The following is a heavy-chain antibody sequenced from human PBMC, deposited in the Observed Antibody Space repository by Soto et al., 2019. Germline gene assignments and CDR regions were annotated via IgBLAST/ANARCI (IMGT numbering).Heavy chain of an antibody. Sequence: VGSLRLSCASSGFTFSSYVMHWVRQAPGRGLEWVAVIWYDGTNKYYADSVKGRFTISRDNSKNTLYLQMNSLRAEDTAVYYCARGRDAFDIWGQGTMVTVSS. V-gene: IGHV3-33*01. CDR3: ARGRDAFDI. J-gene: IGHJ3*02. CDR1: GFTFSSYV. CDR2: IWYDGTNK.